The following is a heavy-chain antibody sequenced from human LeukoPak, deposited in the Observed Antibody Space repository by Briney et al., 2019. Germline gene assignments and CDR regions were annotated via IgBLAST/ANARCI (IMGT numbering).Heavy chain of an antibody. CDR1: GASISSYY. CDR3: ARGYSYGRTYYFDY. Sequence: SETLSLTCTVSGASISSYYWSWIRQPPGKGLEWIGYIYSRGSTHYNPSLKSRVTISVDTSKNQFSLKLSSVTAADTAVYYCARGYSYGRTYYFDYWGQGTLVTVSS. CDR2: IYSRGST. J-gene: IGHJ4*02. D-gene: IGHD5-18*01. V-gene: IGHV4-59*08.